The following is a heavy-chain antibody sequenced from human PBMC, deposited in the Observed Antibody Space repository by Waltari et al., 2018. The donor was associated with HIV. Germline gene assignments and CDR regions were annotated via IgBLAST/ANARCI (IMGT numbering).Heavy chain of an antibody. Sequence: EVQLVESGGGLVQPGGSLRLSCAASGLTFSSYWMSWVRQAPGKGLAWVGNIKQDGSEKYYVDSVKVRFTISRDNAKNSLYLQMISLRAEDTAVYYCARSIAAAVPAFDYWGQGTLVTVSS. V-gene: IGHV3-7*01. D-gene: IGHD6-13*01. CDR1: GLTFSSYW. J-gene: IGHJ4*02. CDR3: ARSIAAAVPAFDY. CDR2: IKQDGSEK.